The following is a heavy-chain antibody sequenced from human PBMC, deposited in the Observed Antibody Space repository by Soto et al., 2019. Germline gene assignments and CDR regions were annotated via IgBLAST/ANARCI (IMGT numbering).Heavy chain of an antibody. D-gene: IGHD3-3*01. CDR2: TYYRSKWYN. Sequence: SQTLSLTCAISGDSVSTNSATWDWIRQSPSRGLEWLGRTYYRSKWYNDYAVSVESRITINPDTSKNQFSLQLNSVTPDDTAVYYCARTTYDVVVYWGQGILVTVSS. CDR3: ARTTYDVVVY. J-gene: IGHJ4*02. V-gene: IGHV6-1*01. CDR1: GDSVSTNSAT.